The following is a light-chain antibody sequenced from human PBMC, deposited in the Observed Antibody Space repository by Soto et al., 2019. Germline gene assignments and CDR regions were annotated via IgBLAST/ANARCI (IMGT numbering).Light chain of an antibody. CDR3: QQYGRSSYK. CDR1: QSVSSSY. Sequence: EIVLTQSPGTLSLSPGERATLSCRASQSVSSSYLAWYQQKPGQAPRLLIYGASSRATGIPDRFSASGSGTHFTLTINKLEPEDLALYYCQQYGRSSYKFGQGPRVDIK. V-gene: IGKV3-20*01. J-gene: IGKJ2*01. CDR2: GAS.